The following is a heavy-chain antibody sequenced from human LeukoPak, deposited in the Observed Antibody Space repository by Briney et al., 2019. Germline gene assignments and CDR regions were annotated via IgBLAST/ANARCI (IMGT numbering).Heavy chain of an antibody. V-gene: IGHV4-59*01. D-gene: IGHD3-10*01. CDR1: GGSISNYY. Sequence: PSETLSLTCTVSGGSISNYYWSWIRRPPGKGLEWIGYIYYSGSTNYNPSLKSRVTISVHTSKNQFSLKLSSVTAADTAVYYCARNDGSGSYYNAAFDIWGQGTMVTVSS. CDR3: ARNDGSGSYYNAAFDI. CDR2: IYYSGST. J-gene: IGHJ3*02.